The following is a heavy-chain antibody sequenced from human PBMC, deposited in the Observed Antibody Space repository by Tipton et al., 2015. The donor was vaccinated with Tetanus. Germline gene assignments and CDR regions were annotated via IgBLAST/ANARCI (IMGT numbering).Heavy chain of an antibody. CDR3: ARQSRRYYYDSSGYLNY. D-gene: IGHD3-22*01. J-gene: IGHJ4*02. CDR2: MNPNSGNT. Sequence: QLVQSGAEVKKPGASVKVSCKASGYIFTSNEINWVRQATGQGLEWMGWMNPNSGNTGYAQKFQGRVTMTRDTSISTAYMELSSLRSEDTAVDYCARQSRRYYYDSSGYLNYWGQGTLVTVSS. V-gene: IGHV1-8*02. CDR1: GYIFTSNE.